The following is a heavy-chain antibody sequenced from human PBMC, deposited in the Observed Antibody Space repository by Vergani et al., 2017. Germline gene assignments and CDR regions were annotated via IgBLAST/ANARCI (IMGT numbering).Heavy chain of an antibody. CDR1: GYTFTGYY. D-gene: IGHD3-22*01. CDR2: IIPIFGTT. Sequence: QVQLVQSGAEVKKPGASVKVSCKASGYTFTGYYMHWVRQAPGQGLEWMGRIIPIFGTTSYAQKFQGRVTILADESTSTAYMELSSLRSEDTAVYYCARSSGYYSYYFDFGGQGTLVTVSS. V-gene: IGHV1-69*18. J-gene: IGHJ4*02. CDR3: ARSSGYYSYYFDF.